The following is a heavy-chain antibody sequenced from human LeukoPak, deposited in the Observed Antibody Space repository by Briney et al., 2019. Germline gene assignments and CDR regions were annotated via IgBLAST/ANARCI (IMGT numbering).Heavy chain of an antibody. CDR2: FAGSDTTT. J-gene: IGHJ4*02. V-gene: IGHV3-48*03. D-gene: IGHD3-22*01. Sequence: GGSLRLSCAASGFDFCAYEMNCVRQAPGKGLEWVAYFAGSDTTTYYADSVKGRFTISRDNAKNSLYLQMNSLRAEDTALYYCTTLGYHLDSWGQGTLVTVSS. CDR1: GFDFCAYE. CDR3: TTLGYHLDS.